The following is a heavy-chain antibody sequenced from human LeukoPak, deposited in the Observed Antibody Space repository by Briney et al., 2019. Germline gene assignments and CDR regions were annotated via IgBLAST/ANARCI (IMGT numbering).Heavy chain of an antibody. CDR1: GGSISSGGYY. J-gene: IGHJ6*02. V-gene: IGHV4-31*03. CDR3: AREVPDYYDRPPYGMDV. CDR2: IYYSGST. D-gene: IGHD3-22*01. Sequence: TSETLSLTCTVSGGSISSGGYYWSWIRQHPGKGLEWIGYIYYSGSTYYNPSLKSRVTISVDTSKNQFSLKLSSVTAADTAVYYCAREVPDYYDRPPYGMDVWGQGTTVTVSS.